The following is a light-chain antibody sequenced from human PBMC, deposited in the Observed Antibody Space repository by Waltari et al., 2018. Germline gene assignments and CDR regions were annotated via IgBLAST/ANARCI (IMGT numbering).Light chain of an antibody. V-gene: IGLV3-25*02. Sequence: SYELTQPPSVSVSPGQTARITCSGDALPRQYAYWYRQKPGQAPLLLIYKYTERPSGIPERFSGSTSGTKVTLIISGVQAEDEADYYCQSSDPSGNLEVFGGGTKLTVL. J-gene: IGLJ2*01. CDR1: ALPRQY. CDR2: KYT. CDR3: QSSDPSGNLEV.